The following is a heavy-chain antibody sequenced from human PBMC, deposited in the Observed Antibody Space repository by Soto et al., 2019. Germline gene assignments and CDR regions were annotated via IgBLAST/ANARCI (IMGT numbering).Heavy chain of an antibody. Sequence: DVQLVESGGGLVQPGRSLRLSCAASGFTFDDYAMHWVRQAPGKGLEWVSGISWNSGSIGYADSVKGRFAISRDNAKNSLYLQMNSLKSDDTALYYCAKGLRLDYYYGMDVWAQGTTVTVSS. V-gene: IGHV3-9*01. J-gene: IGHJ6*02. CDR1: GFTFDDYA. D-gene: IGHD6-19*01. CDR3: AKGLRLDYYYGMDV. CDR2: ISWNSGSI.